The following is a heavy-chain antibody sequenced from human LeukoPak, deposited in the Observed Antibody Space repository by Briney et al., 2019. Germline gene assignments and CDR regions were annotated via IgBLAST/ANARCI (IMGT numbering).Heavy chain of an antibody. Sequence: SETLSLTCSVSGGSMNSYYWSWIRQSPGKGLEWIRYIYYSGSTNYNPSLKSRVTISVDTSKNQFSLKLSSVTAADTAVYYCARHVWLQPFDYWGQGTLVTVSS. J-gene: IGHJ4*02. CDR2: IYYSGST. D-gene: IGHD3-9*01. CDR1: GGSMNSYY. V-gene: IGHV4-59*08. CDR3: ARHVWLQPFDY.